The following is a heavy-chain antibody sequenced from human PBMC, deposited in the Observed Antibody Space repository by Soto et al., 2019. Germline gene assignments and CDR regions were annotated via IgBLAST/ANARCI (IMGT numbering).Heavy chain of an antibody. CDR3: ARHSGGSGDNH. J-gene: IGHJ5*02. CDR2: IRVYNGNT. CDR1: GYTYSTYD. Sequence: ASVKVSCKASGYTYSTYDISWVRQAPGQGLEWMGWIRVYNGNTDYAQILQGRVTMTTDTSPSTAYMALRSLTSDDTAVYYCARHSGGSGDNHWGQGTLVTVSS. V-gene: IGHV1-18*01. D-gene: IGHD3-10*01.